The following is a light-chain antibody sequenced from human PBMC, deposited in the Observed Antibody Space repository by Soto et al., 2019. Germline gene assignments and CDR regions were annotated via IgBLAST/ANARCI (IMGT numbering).Light chain of an antibody. J-gene: IGKJ1*01. CDR1: QSINRF. CDR3: QQSYITPWT. Sequence: DIQMTQSPSSLSASVGDRVTITCRASQSINRFLSWYQQTPGKAPKVLIYATSILQSGVPSRFSGSGSGTDFTLTINNLQPEDFATYYCQQSYITPWTFGQGTKVGI. CDR2: ATS. V-gene: IGKV1-39*01.